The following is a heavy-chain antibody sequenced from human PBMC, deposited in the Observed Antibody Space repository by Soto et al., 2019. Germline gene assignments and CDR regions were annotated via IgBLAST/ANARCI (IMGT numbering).Heavy chain of an antibody. CDR2: ISSSSSYI. V-gene: IGHV3-21*01. CDR3: ARARFYYDSSGYYDAFDI. Sequence: EVQLVESGGGLVKPGGSLRLSCAASGFTFSSYSMNWVRQAPGKGLEWVSSISSSSSYIYYADSVKGRFTISRDNAKNSLYLQMNSLRAEETAVYYCARARFYYDSSGYYDAFDIWGQGTMVTVSS. CDR1: GFTFSSYS. D-gene: IGHD3-22*01. J-gene: IGHJ3*02.